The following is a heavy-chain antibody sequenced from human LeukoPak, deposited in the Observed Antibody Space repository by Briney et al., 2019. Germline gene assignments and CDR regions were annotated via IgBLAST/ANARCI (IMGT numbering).Heavy chain of an antibody. J-gene: IGHJ4*02. V-gene: IGHV3-7*01. CDR1: GFTFNNYW. CDR3: ARGEDTMILVVIRSGYFDY. CDR2: IKQDGSEK. D-gene: IGHD3-22*01. Sequence: PGGSLRLSCAASGFTFNNYWMNWVRQAPGKGLEWVANIKQDGSEKYYVDSVKGRFTISRDNAKNSLYLQINSLRAEDTAVYYCARGEDTMILVVIRSGYFDYWGQGTLVTVSS.